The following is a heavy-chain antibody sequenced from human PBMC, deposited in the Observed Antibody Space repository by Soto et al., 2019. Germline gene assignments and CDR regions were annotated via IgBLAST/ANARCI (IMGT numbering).Heavy chain of an antibody. D-gene: IGHD6-19*01. CDR1: GGTFSSYT. CDR3: ARGGQSVSGAGLDY. CDR2: IIPILGIA. V-gene: IGHV1-69*02. Sequence: ASVKVSCKASGGTFSSYTISWVRQAPGQGLEWMGRIIPILGIANYAQKFQGRVTITADKSTSTAYMELSSLRSEDTAVYYCARGGQSVSGAGLDYWGQGTLVTVSS. J-gene: IGHJ4*02.